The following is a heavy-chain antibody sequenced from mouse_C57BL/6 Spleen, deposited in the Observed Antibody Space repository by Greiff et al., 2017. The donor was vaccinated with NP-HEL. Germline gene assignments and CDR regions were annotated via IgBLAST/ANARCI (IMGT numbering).Heavy chain of an antibody. Sequence: QVQLKQSGAELVRPGTSVKLSCKASGYAFTNYLIEWVKQRPGQGLEWIGVINPGSGGTNYNEKFKGKATLTADKSSSTAYMQLSSLTSEDSAVYLCARSDGYGGFDYWGQGTTLTVSS. J-gene: IGHJ2*01. CDR3: ARSDGYGGFDY. CDR2: INPGSGGT. V-gene: IGHV1-54*01. D-gene: IGHD2-2*01. CDR1: GYAFTNYL.